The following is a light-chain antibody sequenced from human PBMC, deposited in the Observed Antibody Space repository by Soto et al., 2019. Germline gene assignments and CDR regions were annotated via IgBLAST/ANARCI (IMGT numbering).Light chain of an antibody. V-gene: IGKV1-9*01. CDR3: QQFNSYPRT. J-gene: IGKJ3*01. Sequence: IQLTQSPSSLSASVGDRVTITCRASQGISSYLAWYQQKPGKAPKLLIYATSTLHSGVPSRFSGSGSGTDFTLTISSLQPEDFATYYCQQFNSYPRTFGPGTKVDIK. CDR1: QGISSY. CDR2: ATS.